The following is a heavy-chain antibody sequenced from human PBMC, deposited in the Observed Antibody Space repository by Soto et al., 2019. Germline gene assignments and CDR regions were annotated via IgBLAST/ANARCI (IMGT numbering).Heavy chain of an antibody. V-gene: IGHV3-73*01. CDR3: TRHTFDYSGSYSSWFDP. J-gene: IGHJ5*02. CDR1: GFTFSGSA. Sequence: GGSLRLSCAASGFTFSGSALHWVRQASGKGLEWVGRIRSKANSYATAYAASVKGRFTISRDDSKNTAYLQMNSLKTEDTAVYYCTRHTFDYSGSYSSWFDPWGQGTLVTVSS. D-gene: IGHD1-26*01. CDR2: IRSKANSYAT.